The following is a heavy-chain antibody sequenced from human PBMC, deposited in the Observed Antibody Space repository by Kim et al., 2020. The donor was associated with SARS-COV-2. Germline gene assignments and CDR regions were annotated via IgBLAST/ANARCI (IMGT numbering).Heavy chain of an antibody. CDR2: IIPIFSTT. V-gene: IGHV1-69*13. D-gene: IGHD6-13*01. Sequence: SVKVSCKASGGTFSNYGISWVRQAPGQGLEWMGGIIPIFSTTNYAQKFQGRVTVTADESTNTAYMELSSLRSEDTAVYYCGREVSESVSWYAGTYWYLDLWGRGTLVTVSS. J-gene: IGHJ2*01. CDR3: GREVSESVSWYAGTYWYLDL. CDR1: GGTFSNYG.